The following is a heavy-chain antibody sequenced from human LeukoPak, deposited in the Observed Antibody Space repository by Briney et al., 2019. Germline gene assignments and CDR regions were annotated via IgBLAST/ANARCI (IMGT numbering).Heavy chain of an antibody. V-gene: IGHV4-59*12. Sequence: PSETLSLTCTVSGGSISSYYWSWIRQPPGKGLEWIGYIYYSGSTNHNPSLKSRVTISVDTPKNQFSLKLSSVTAADTAVYYCARDRKFTMIVVRVFDYWGQGTLVTVSS. J-gene: IGHJ4*02. D-gene: IGHD3-22*01. CDR1: GGSISSYY. CDR3: ARDRKFTMIVVRVFDY. CDR2: IYYSGST.